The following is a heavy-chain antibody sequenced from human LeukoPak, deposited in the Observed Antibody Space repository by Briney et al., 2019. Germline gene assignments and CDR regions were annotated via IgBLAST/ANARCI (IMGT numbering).Heavy chain of an antibody. CDR2: ISYSGST. D-gene: IGHD4-11*01. J-gene: IGHJ4*02. CDR1: GGSINSGGYY. V-gene: IGHV4-31*03. CDR3: TVGPHHYFDS. Sequence: SQTLSLTCTVSGGSINSGGYYWSWIRQHPGKGLEWTGYISYSGSTYYHPSLKSRVTISLDTSKNQFSLRLSSVSAADTAVYFCTVGPHHYFDSWGQGTLVTVSS.